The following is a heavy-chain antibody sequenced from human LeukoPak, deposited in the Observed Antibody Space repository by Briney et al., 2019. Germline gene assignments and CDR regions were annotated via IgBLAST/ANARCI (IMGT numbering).Heavy chain of an antibody. J-gene: IGHJ4*02. CDR2: ISAYNGNT. Sequence: ASVKVSCKASGYTFTSYGISWVRQAPGQGLEWMGWISAYNGNTNYAQKLQGRVTMTTDTSTSTAYMELRSLRSDDTAVYYCARQVWVVPAATDSSSPVDYWGQGTLVTVSS. CDR1: GYTFTSYG. CDR3: ARQVWVVPAATDSSSPVDY. V-gene: IGHV1-18*01. D-gene: IGHD2-2*01.